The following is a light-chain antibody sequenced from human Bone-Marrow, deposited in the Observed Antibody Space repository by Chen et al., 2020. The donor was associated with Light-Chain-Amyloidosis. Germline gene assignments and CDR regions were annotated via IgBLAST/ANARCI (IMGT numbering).Light chain of an antibody. CDR1: QTISSNY. J-gene: IGKJ4*01. V-gene: IGKV3-20*01. Sequence: ELVLTQSPGPLSLSQGEGATLACRASQTISSNYLTWYQQKFGQAPRLRIYGSSSRATGIPDRFTGSGSGTDFTLTINRLEPEDFAMYYCQQYGTSPLPFGGGTKVEIK. CDR2: GSS. CDR3: QQYGTSPLP.